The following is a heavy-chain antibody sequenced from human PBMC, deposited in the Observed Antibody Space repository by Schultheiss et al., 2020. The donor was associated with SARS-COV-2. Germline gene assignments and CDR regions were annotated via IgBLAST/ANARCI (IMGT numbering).Heavy chain of an antibody. CDR1: GFTVSSNY. D-gene: IGHD3-9*01. CDR2: IYSGGST. CDR3: AREYFEDHHKKQIDY. Sequence: GGSLRLSCAASGFTVSSNYMSWVRQAPGKGLEWVSVIYSGGSTYYADSVKGRFTISRDNAKNSLYLQMNSLRAEDTAVYYCAREYFEDHHKKQIDYWGQGNLVTVSS. V-gene: IGHV3-53*01. J-gene: IGHJ4*02.